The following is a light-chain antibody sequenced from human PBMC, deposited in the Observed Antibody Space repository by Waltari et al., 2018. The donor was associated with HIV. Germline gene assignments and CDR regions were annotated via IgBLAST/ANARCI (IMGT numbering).Light chain of an antibody. Sequence: QSALTQPASVSGSPGQSITISCTGTSSDVGGYIYVSWYQQHPGKAPKLMIYDVSNRPSGVSNRFSGSKSGNTVSLTISGLQAEDEADYYCSSYTSSSTPWVFGGGTKLTVL. CDR1: SSDVGGYIY. J-gene: IGLJ3*02. CDR3: SSYTSSSTPWV. CDR2: DVS. V-gene: IGLV2-14*01.